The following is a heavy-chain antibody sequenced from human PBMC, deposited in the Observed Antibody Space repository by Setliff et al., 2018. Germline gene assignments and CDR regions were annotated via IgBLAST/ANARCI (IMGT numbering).Heavy chain of an antibody. Sequence: GGSLRLSCAASGFSFSSYAMSWVRQAPGKGLEWVSVIYSDGSSTYYGDSVKGRFTISRDNSQNTLYLQMNSLRAEDTAVYYCAKDRPQGVNGRSLDYWGRGALVTVLL. CDR2: IYSDGSST. CDR3: AKDRPQGVNGRSLDY. J-gene: IGHJ4*02. D-gene: IGHD3-10*01. V-gene: IGHV3-23*03. CDR1: GFSFSSYA.